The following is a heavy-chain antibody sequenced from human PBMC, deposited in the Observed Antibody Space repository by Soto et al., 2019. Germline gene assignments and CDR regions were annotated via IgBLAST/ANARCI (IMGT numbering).Heavy chain of an antibody. J-gene: IGHJ3*02. D-gene: IGHD2-21*02. V-gene: IGHV3-21*01. CDR3: AREFVVVTAYDAFDI. CDR1: GFTFRSYS. CDR2: ISSSSSYI. Sequence: ESGGGLVKPGGSLRLSCAASGFTFRSYSMNWVRQAPGKGLEWVSSISSSSSYIYYADSVKGRFTISRDNAKNSLYLQMNSLRAEDTAVYYCAREFVVVTAYDAFDIWGQGTMVTVSS.